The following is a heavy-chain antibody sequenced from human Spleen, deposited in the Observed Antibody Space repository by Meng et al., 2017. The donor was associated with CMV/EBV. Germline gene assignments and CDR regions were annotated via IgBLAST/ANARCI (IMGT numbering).Heavy chain of an antibody. D-gene: IGHD6-13*01. CDR2: INHSGST. V-gene: IGHV4-34*01. CDR3: ARGPLLYSSSWYYFDY. Sequence: QVQLQQWGAGLLXXXXXLXPTXAXYGGSFSGYYWSWIRQPPGKGLEWIGEINHSGSTNYNPSLKSRVTISVDTSKNQFSLKLSSVTAADTAVYYCARGPLLYSSSWYYFDYWGQGTLVTVSS. J-gene: IGHJ4*02. CDR1: GGSFSGYY.